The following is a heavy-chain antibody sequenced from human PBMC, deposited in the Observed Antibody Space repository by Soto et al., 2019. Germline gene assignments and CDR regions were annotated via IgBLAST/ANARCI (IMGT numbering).Heavy chain of an antibody. J-gene: IGHJ6*01. V-gene: IGHV2-5*02. CDR3: GRSRCSFLCHKIYSSNAYNGLDV. D-gene: IGHD2-15*01. Sequence: QVTLKESGPTLVKPTQTLTLTCTVSGLSLRTTGVGVGWVRQPPGKALEWLALLYWDDDKRYSPSLRSRLTIDKDIHEKQVLLTIPNMDTVETAEYYFGRSRCSFLCHKIYSSNAYNGLDVWGPRDHGHRLL. CDR2: LYWDDDK. CDR1: GLSLRTTGVG.